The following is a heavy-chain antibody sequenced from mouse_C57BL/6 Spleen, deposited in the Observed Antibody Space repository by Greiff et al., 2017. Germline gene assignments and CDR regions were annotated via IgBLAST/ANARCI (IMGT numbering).Heavy chain of an antibody. Sequence: QVQLQQSGPELVKPGASVKISCKASGYAFSSSWMNWVKQRPGKGLEWIGRIYPGDGDTNYNGKFKGKATLTADKSSSTAYMQLSSLTSEDSAVYFCARWDYSWYFDVWGTGTTVTVSS. CDR3: ARWDYSWYFDV. V-gene: IGHV1-82*01. D-gene: IGHD4-1*01. CDR1: GYAFSSSW. CDR2: IYPGDGDT. J-gene: IGHJ1*03.